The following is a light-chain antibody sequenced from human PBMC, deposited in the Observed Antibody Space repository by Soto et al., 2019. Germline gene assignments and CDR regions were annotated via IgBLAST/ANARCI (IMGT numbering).Light chain of an antibody. Sequence: DIQMTQSPSTLSASIGDTVTMSCRASQGIGKWLAWYQQRPGKAPKLLIYDGSSLRSGVSSKFSGGRSGAEFTLTISGLQPDDFATYYCQQYSGDSYTFGQGTKLEIK. V-gene: IGKV1-5*01. CDR2: DGS. CDR1: QGIGKW. CDR3: QQYSGDSYT. J-gene: IGKJ2*01.